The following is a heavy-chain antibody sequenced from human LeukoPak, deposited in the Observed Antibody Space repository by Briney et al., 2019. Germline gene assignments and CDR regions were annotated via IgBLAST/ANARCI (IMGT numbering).Heavy chain of an antibody. D-gene: IGHD2-2*01. Sequence: SETLSLTCTVSGGSISSSSYYWGWIRQPPGKGLEWIGSIYYTGSTYYNPSLKSRVTISVDTSKNQFSLKLSSVTAADTAVYYCASPLGYCNSASCYGDCWGPGTLVTVSS. CDR2: IYYTGST. CDR3: ASPLGYCNSASCYGDC. V-gene: IGHV4-39*01. CDR1: GGSISSSSYY. J-gene: IGHJ4*02.